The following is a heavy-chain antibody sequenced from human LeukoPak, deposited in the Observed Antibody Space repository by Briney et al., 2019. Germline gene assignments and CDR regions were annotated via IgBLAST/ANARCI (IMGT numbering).Heavy chain of an antibody. CDR1: GHTFTGYY. D-gene: IGHD3-22*01. Sequence: SVKVSCKASGHTFTGYYIHWVRQAPGQGLEWMGRINPNNGGTNYAQKFQGRVTMTRDMSMSTAYMELSRLRSDDTAVYYCAGEDNSSGYRPFDIWGQGTMVTVPS. V-gene: IGHV1-2*06. CDR3: AGEDNSSGYRPFDI. CDR2: INPNNGGT. J-gene: IGHJ3*02.